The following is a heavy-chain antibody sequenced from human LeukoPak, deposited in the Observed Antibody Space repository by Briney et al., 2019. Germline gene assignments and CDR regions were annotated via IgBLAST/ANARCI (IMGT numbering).Heavy chain of an antibody. CDR2: ISSSADST. D-gene: IGHD4-23*01. CDR1: GFTFSSYA. Sequence: GGSLRLSCEASGFTFSSYAMSWVRQAPGKGLAWVSVISSSADSTYYADSVKGRFTISRDNSKNTLYLQMNNVRAEDTAAYYCAKPLEKYTYGGNFDYWGQGILVTVSS. J-gene: IGHJ4*02. V-gene: IGHV3-23*01. CDR3: AKPLEKYTYGGNFDY.